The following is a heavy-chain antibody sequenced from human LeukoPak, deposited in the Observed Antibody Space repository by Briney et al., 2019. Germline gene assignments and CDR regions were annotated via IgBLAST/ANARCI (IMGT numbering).Heavy chain of an antibody. CDR3: AKEGIAAPLYYFDY. Sequence: PGGSLRLSCAASGFTFRTYAMRWVRQAPGKGLEWVSTVTGSGGSSYHADSVKGRFTISRDNSKNTLFLQMNSLRPEDTAVYYCAKEGIAAPLYYFDYWGQGNLVTVSS. V-gene: IGHV3-23*01. CDR1: GFTFRTYA. D-gene: IGHD6-13*01. CDR2: VTGSGGSS. J-gene: IGHJ4*02.